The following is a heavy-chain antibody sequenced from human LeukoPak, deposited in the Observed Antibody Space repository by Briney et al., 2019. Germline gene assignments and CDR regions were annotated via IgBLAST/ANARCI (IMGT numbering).Heavy chain of an antibody. CDR2: IYYSGST. V-gene: IGHV4-39*07. CDR1: GGSISSSSYY. CDR3: ARKPTAQTFDY. D-gene: IGHD1-14*01. J-gene: IGHJ4*02. Sequence: SETLSLTCTVSGGSISSSSYYWGWIRQPPGKGLEWIGSIYYSGSTYYNPSLESRVTISVDTSKNQFSLRLSSVTAADTAVYYCARKPTAQTFDYWGQGTLVTVSS.